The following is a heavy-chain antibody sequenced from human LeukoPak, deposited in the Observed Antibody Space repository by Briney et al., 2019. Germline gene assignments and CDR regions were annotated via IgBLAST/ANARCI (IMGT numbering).Heavy chain of an antibody. CDR1: GYTFTGYY. V-gene: IGHV1-2*02. CDR3: ATADLSSGWSY. J-gene: IGHJ4*02. Sequence: ASVKVSCKASGYTFTGYYMHWVRQAPGQGLEWMGWINPNSGGTNYAQKFQGRVTMTRDTSISTAYMELSSLRSEDTAVYYCATADLSSGWSYWGQGTLVTVSS. D-gene: IGHD6-19*01. CDR2: INPNSGGT.